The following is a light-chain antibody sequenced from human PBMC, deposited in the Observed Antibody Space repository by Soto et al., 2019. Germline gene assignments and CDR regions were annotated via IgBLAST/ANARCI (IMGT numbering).Light chain of an antibody. CDR3: SSYAGSGNV. V-gene: IGLV2-8*01. CDR1: SSDVGGYNY. CDR2: EIN. Sequence: QSALTQPPSASGSPGQSVAISCTGTSSDVGGYNYVSWYQQHPGKAPKLMIYEINTRPSGVPDRSSGSKSGKTASLTVSGLQAEDEADDYCSSYAGSGNVFGTGTKLTVL. J-gene: IGLJ1*01.